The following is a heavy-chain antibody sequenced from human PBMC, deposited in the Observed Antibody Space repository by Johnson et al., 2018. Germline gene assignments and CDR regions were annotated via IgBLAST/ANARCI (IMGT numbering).Heavy chain of an antibody. Sequence: QVQLVQSGAEVKKPGSSVKVSCKASGGTFNNYGFSWVRQAPGQGLEWVGGIIPLFGTANYAQEFQGRVTITADEFTSTASMELSRLGPEDTAVSYCARDQSFGGALSSHFAMDVWGQGTTVIVSS. CDR1: GGTFNNYG. D-gene: IGHD3-16*01. CDR2: IIPLFGTA. V-gene: IGHV1-69*01. J-gene: IGHJ6*02. CDR3: ARDQSFGGALSSHFAMDV.